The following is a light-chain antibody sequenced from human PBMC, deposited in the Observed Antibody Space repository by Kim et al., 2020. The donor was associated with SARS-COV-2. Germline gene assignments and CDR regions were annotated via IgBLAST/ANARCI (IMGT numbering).Light chain of an antibody. V-gene: IGLV1-44*01. CDR1: SSNIGSNT. J-gene: IGLJ2*01. Sequence: ELTQPPSASGTPGQRVTISCSGSSSNIGSNTVNWYQQLPETAPKLLIYSNNQRPSGVPDRFSGSKSGTSASLAISGLQSEDEADYYCAAWDDSLNGVVFGGGTKLTVL. CDR2: SNN. CDR3: AAWDDSLNGVV.